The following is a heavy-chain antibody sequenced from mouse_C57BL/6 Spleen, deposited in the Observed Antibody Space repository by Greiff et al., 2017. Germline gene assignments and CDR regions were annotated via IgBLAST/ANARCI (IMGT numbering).Heavy chain of an antibody. Sequence: EVMLVESGGGLVKPGGSLKLSCAASGFTFSSYAMSWVRQTPEKRLEWVATISDGGSYPYYPDNVKGRFTSSRDNAKKNLYLQMGHLKSEDTAMYYCANYDEGFAYWGQGTLVTVSA. D-gene: IGHD2-4*01. CDR3: ANYDEGFAY. CDR2: ISDGGSYP. CDR1: GFTFSSYA. V-gene: IGHV5-4*03. J-gene: IGHJ3*01.